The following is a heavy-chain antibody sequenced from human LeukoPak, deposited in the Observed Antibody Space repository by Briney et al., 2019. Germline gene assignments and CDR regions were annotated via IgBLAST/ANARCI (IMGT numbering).Heavy chain of an antibody. CDR1: GGSLSSSSYY. J-gene: IGHJ5*02. CDR2: MYYSGST. V-gene: IGHV4-39*01. CDR3: ATFQTNWFDP. Sequence: SETLSLTCTVSGGSLSSSSYYWGWIRQPPGKGLEWIGSMYYSGSTYYNPSLKSRVTISVDTSKNQSSLKLTSVTAADPAVYSRATFQTNWFDPWGQGPLVTVSS.